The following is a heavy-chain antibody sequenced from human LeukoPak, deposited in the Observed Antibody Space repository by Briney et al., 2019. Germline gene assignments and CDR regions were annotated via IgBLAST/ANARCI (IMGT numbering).Heavy chain of an antibody. J-gene: IGHJ4*02. D-gene: IGHD6-19*01. CDR1: GFTFDDYA. CDR3: AKDIGRSGWSSSFEY. V-gene: IGHV3-43D*03. CDR2: ISWDGGGT. Sequence: GGSLRLSCAASGFTFDDYAMHWVRQAPGKGLEWVSLISWDGGGTYYADTVKGRFTISRDNSKNSLYLQINSLRVEDMALYYCAKDIGRSGWSSSFEYWGQGTLVTVSS.